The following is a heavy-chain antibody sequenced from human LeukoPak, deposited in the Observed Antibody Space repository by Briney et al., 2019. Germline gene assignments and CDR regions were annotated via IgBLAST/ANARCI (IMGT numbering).Heavy chain of an antibody. CDR1: GFTFSGSA. J-gene: IGHJ3*02. D-gene: IGHD4-23*01. V-gene: IGHV3-73*01. CDR2: IRSKANSYAT. Sequence: GGSLRLSCAASGFTFSGSAMPWVRQASGKGLEWVGRIRSKANSYATAYAASVKGRFTISRDNAKNSLYLQMNSLRAEDTAVYYCAREAPSGYGGKKGAFDIWGQGTMVTVSS. CDR3: AREAPSGYGGKKGAFDI.